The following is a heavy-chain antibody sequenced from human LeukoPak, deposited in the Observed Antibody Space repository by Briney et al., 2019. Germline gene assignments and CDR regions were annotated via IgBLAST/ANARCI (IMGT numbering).Heavy chain of an antibody. CDR3: ARWMATSYYFDY. J-gene: IGHJ4*02. CDR1: GFTFSSYG. CDR2: ISYDGSDK. Sequence: GGSLRLSCAASGFTFSSYGMHWVRQAPGKGLEWVAVISYDGSDKYYADSVKGRFTISRDNSKNTLYLQMNSLRAEDTAVYYCARWMATSYYFDYWGQGTLVTVSS. D-gene: IGHD5-24*01. V-gene: IGHV3-30*03.